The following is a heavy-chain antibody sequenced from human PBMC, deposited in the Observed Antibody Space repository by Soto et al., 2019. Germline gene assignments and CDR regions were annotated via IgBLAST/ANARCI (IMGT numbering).Heavy chain of an antibody. D-gene: IGHD2-15*01. CDR1: CVSIGSHF. Sequence: SETLSLTCSVSCVSIGSHFWSWIRQAPGKGPELVGYIYHTVNTNYNPALKSRVTISMDTSKNQLSLQLSSVTAADTAIYYCARLQYTVVTALDIWGQGTMVT. V-gene: IGHV4-59*11. CDR3: ARLQYTVVTALDI. J-gene: IGHJ3*02. CDR2: IYHTVNT.